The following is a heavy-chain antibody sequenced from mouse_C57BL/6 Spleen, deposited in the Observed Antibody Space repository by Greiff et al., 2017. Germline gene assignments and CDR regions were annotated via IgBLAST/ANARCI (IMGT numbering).Heavy chain of an antibody. J-gene: IGHJ4*01. CDR1: GYTFTSYW. V-gene: IGHV1-72*01. Sequence: QVQLQQPGAELVKPGASVKLSCKASGYTFTSYWMHWVKQRPGRGLELIGRIDPNSGGTKYNEKFKSKATLTVDKPSSTAYMQLSSLTSEDSAVYYCARGDYGSSYYAMDYWGQGTSVTVSS. CDR3: ARGDYGSSYYAMDY. D-gene: IGHD1-1*01. CDR2: IDPNSGGT.